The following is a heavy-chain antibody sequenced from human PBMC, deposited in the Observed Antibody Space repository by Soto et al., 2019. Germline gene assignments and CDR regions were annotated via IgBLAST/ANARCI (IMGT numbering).Heavy chain of an antibody. D-gene: IGHD3-9*01. CDR3: AKALGRYYDILTGSGEDV. J-gene: IGHJ6*02. CDR1: GFTFSSYA. CDR2: ISGSGGST. Sequence: GGSLRLSCAASGFTFSSYAMSWVRQAPGKGLEWVSAISGSGGSTYYADSVKGRFTISRDNSKNTLYLQMNSLRAEDTAVYYCAKALGRYYDILTGSGEDVWGQGTTVTVSS. V-gene: IGHV3-23*01.